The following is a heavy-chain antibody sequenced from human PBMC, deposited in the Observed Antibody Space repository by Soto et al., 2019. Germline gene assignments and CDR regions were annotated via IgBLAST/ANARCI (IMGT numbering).Heavy chain of an antibody. CDR2: ISGSGGST. D-gene: IGHD6-19*01. CDR1: GFTFSSYA. Sequence: EVQLLESGGGLVQPGGSLRLSCAASGFTFSSYAMSWVRQAPGKGLEWVSAISGSGGSTYYVDSVKGRFTIPRDNSKNTRYLQMNSLRAEDTAVYYCAKDLGGYSSGWYDYWGQGTLVTVSS. CDR3: AKDLGGYSSGWYDY. J-gene: IGHJ4*02. V-gene: IGHV3-23*01.